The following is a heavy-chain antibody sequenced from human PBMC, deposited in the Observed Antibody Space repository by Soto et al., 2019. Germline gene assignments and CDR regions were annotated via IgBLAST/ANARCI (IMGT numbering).Heavy chain of an antibody. J-gene: IGHJ4*02. Sequence: QVQLVQSGAEVKKPGSSVRVSCKVSGGTFGSHTFTWVRQAPGQGLEWMGEIIPVFNAANYAKRFQDRVTITEDRSATTVYLEMSRLTSADKATYYCARIETLKYHNTRGTDLDFWGQGTLVIVSS. CDR3: ARIETLKYHNTRGTDLDF. D-gene: IGHD3-16*01. CDR1: GGTFGSHT. CDR2: IIPVFNAA. V-gene: IGHV1-69*06.